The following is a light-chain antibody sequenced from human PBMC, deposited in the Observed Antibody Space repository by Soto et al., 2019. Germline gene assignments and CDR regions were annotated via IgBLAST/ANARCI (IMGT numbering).Light chain of an antibody. CDR2: GAS. CDR3: KQYNLWPWT. Sequence: DIVMTQSPATLSVSPGERATLSCRASQSVSTNLAWYQRKPGQAPRLLIHGASTRATGVPARFSGTGSGTEFALTISSLQSEDVAVYYCKQYNLWPWTFGQGTKVEIK. J-gene: IGKJ1*01. CDR1: QSVSTN. V-gene: IGKV3-15*01.